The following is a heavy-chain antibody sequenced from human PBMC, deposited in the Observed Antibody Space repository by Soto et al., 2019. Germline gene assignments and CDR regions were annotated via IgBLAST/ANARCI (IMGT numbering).Heavy chain of an antibody. CDR1: GFTFSSYS. V-gene: IGHV3-21*01. Sequence: NPGGSLRLSCAASGFTFSSYSMNWVRQAPGKGLEWVSSISSSSSYIYYADSVKGRFTISRDNAKNSLYLQMNSLRAEDTAVYYCARGGGGYAGPFQHWGQGTLVTVSS. J-gene: IGHJ1*01. D-gene: IGHD2-21*01. CDR2: ISSSSSYI. CDR3: ARGGGGYAGPFQH.